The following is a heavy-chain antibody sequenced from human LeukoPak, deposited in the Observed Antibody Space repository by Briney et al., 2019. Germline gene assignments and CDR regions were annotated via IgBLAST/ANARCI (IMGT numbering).Heavy chain of an antibody. D-gene: IGHD6-19*01. Sequence: SETLSLTCAVYGGSFSGYYWSWIRQPPGKGLEWIGEINHSGSTNYNPSLKSRVTISVDTSKNQFSLKLSSVTAADTAVYYCARGVAGASYYYYGMDVWGQGTTVTVSS. CDR1: GGSFSGYY. V-gene: IGHV4-34*01. J-gene: IGHJ6*02. CDR2: INHSGST. CDR3: ARGVAGASYYYYGMDV.